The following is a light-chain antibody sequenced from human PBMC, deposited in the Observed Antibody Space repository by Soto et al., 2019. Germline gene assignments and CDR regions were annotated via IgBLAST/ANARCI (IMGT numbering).Light chain of an antibody. Sequence: DIQMTHSPSTLSGSVGDRFTITCRASQTISSWLAWYQQKPGKAPKLLIYDASSLESGVPSRFSGSGSGTEFTLTISSLQPDDFATYYCQQYNRIRRTFGQGTKVDIK. CDR2: DAS. CDR1: QTISSW. J-gene: IGKJ1*01. V-gene: IGKV1-5*01. CDR3: QQYNRIRRT.